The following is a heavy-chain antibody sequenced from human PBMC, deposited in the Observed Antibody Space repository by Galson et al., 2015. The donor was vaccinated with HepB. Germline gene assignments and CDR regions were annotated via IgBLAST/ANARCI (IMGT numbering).Heavy chain of an antibody. D-gene: IGHD2-21*01. Sequence: SVKVSCKASGYTFTTYPMNWVRQAPGQGLEWMGWINTNTGNPTYAQGFTGRFVFSLDTFVSTAYLQISSLNAEDTAVYYCVRDTSEAYSHMDVWGQGTTVTVSS. V-gene: IGHV7-4-1*02. CDR1: GYTFTTYP. CDR2: INTNTGNP. CDR3: VRDTSEAYSHMDV. J-gene: IGHJ6*02.